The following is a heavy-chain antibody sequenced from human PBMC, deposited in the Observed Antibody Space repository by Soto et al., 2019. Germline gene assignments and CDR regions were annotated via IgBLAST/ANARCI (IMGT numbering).Heavy chain of an antibody. CDR3: ARDLVDTAMAGLGNYYGMDV. CDR2: IIPILGIA. Sequence: VQLVQSGAEVKKPGSSVKVSCKASGGTFSSYTISWVRQAPGQGLEWMGRIIPILGIANYAQKFQGRVTITADKSTSTAYMELSSLRSEDTAVYYCARDLVDTAMAGLGNYYGMDVWGQGTTVTVSS. J-gene: IGHJ6*02. D-gene: IGHD5-18*01. CDR1: GGTFSSYT. V-gene: IGHV1-69*08.